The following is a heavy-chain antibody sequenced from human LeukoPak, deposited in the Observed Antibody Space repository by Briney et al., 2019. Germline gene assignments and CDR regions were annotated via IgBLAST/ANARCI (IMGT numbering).Heavy chain of an antibody. CDR1: GGSISSSSYY. Sequence: SETLSLTCTVSGGSISSSSYYWGWIRQPPGKGLEWIGSIYYSGSAYYNPSLKSRVTISVDTSKNQFSLKLSSVTAADTAVYYCARLGSSGWYYFDYWGQGTLVTVSS. CDR2: IYYSGSA. D-gene: IGHD6-19*01. CDR3: ARLGSSGWYYFDY. V-gene: IGHV4-39*01. J-gene: IGHJ4*02.